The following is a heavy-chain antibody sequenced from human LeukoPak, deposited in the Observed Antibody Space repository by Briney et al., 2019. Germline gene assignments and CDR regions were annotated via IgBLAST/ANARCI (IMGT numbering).Heavy chain of an antibody. V-gene: IGHV3-7*03. Sequence: GGSLRLSCAASGFTFSRYWMSWVRQAPGEGLEWVANIKQDGSEKYYVDSVKGRFTISRDNAKNSLYLQMNSLRAEDTAVYYCARTLARASSSGSYYGAFDIWGQGTMVTVSS. CDR2: IKQDGSEK. CDR1: GFTFSRYW. D-gene: IGHD1-26*01. J-gene: IGHJ3*02. CDR3: ARTLARASSSGSYYGAFDI.